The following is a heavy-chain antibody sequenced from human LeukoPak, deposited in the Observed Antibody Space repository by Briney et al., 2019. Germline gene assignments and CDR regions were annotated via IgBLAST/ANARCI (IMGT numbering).Heavy chain of an antibody. J-gene: IGHJ3*02. CDR3: ARHFWFGESIDAFDI. CDR2: IYYSGST. Sequence: SETLSLTCTVSGGSISSYYWSWIRQPPGKGLEWIGYIYYSGSTNYNPSLKSRVTISVDTSKNQFSLKLSSVTAADTAVYYCARHFWFGESIDAFDIWGQGTMITVSS. CDR1: GGSISSYY. V-gene: IGHV4-59*01. D-gene: IGHD3-10*01.